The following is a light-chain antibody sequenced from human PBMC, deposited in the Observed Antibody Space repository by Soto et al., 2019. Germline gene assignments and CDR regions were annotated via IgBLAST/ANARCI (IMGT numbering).Light chain of an antibody. CDR2: AAS. V-gene: IGKV1-12*01. J-gene: IGKJ4*01. Sequence: DTQMTQSPSSVSAFVGDSVTITCRASQGITSWLAWYQQQPGKAPELLIYAASSLQSGVPSRFSGSGSGTGFTLTISRQQPEDSATYYCQQAATFPLIFGGGTKVEIK. CDR1: QGITSW. CDR3: QQAATFPLI.